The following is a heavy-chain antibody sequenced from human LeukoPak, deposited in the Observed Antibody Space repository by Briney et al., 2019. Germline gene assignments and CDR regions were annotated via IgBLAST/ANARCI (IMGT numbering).Heavy chain of an antibody. Sequence: SETLSLTCTVYGGSFSGYYWSWIRQPPGKGLEWIGEINHSGSTNYNPSLKSRVTISVDTSKNQFSLKLSSVTAADTAVYYCARRVGIAARLTPYDYWGQGTLVTVSS. CDR1: GGSFSGYY. V-gene: IGHV4-34*01. J-gene: IGHJ4*02. CDR3: ARRVGIAARLTPYDY. CDR2: INHSGST. D-gene: IGHD6-6*01.